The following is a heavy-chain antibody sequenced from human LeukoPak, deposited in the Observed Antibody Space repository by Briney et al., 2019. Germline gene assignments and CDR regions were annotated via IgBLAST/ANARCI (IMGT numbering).Heavy chain of an antibody. Sequence: GGSLRLSCAASGFTFSSYAMHWVRQAPGKGLEWVAVISYDGSNKYYADSVKGRFTISRDNSKNTLYLQMNSLRAEDTAVHYCARVNLAGAAMVKEAFDYWGQGTLVTVSS. CDR1: GFTFSSYA. J-gene: IGHJ4*02. V-gene: IGHV3-30*04. CDR2: ISYDGSNK. CDR3: ARVNLAGAAMVKEAFDY. D-gene: IGHD5-18*01.